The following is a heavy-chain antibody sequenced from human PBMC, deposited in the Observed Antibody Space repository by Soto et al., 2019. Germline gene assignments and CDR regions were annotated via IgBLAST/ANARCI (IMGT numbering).Heavy chain of an antibody. CDR2: ISSSGSTI. CDR1: GFTFSSYE. D-gene: IGHD3-3*01. J-gene: IGHJ4*02. V-gene: IGHV3-48*03. Sequence: PGGSLRLSCAASGFTFSSYEMNWVRQAPGKGLEWVSYISSSGSTIYYADSVKGRFTISRDNAKNSLYLQMNSLRAEDTAVYYCERKPDEWPPDYWGKGTLVTVS. CDR3: ERKPDEWPPDY.